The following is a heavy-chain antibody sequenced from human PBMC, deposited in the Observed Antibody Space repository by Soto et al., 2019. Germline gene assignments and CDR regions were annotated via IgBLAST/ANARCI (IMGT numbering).Heavy chain of an antibody. CDR3: ARDGGIDSGSYDWGRFDY. V-gene: IGHV4-31*03. Sequence: SETLSLTCTVSGGSISSGGYYWSWIRQHPGKGLEWIGYIYYSGSTYYNPSLKSRVTISVDTSKNQFSLKLSSVTAADTAVYYCARDGGIDSGSYDWGRFDYWGQGTLVTVSS. D-gene: IGHD1-26*01. CDR1: GGSISSGGYY. J-gene: IGHJ4*02. CDR2: IYYSGST.